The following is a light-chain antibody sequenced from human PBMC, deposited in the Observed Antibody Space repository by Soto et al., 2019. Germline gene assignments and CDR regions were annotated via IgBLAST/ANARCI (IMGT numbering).Light chain of an antibody. Sequence: EIVLTQSPATLSLSPGERASLSCRASQSVGSSLAWYQHKPGQAPRLLIYDVSNRATGIPARFSGSGSGTEFTLTISSLQPDDFATYYCQQYNSYWTFGQGTKVEIK. J-gene: IGKJ1*01. V-gene: IGKV3-11*01. CDR1: QSVGSS. CDR2: DVS. CDR3: QQYNSYWT.